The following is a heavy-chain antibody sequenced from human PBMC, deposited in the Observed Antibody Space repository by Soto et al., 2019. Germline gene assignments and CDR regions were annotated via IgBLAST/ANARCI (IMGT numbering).Heavy chain of an antibody. CDR1: GYTFTGYY. Sequence: GASVKVSCKASGYTFTGYYMHWVRQAPGQGLEWMGWINPNSGGTNYAQKFQGWVTMTRDTSISTAYMELSRLRSDDTAVYYCARNKDFWSGYPDDAFDIWGQGTMVTVSS. J-gene: IGHJ3*02. D-gene: IGHD3-3*01. CDR3: ARNKDFWSGYPDDAFDI. CDR2: INPNSGGT. V-gene: IGHV1-2*04.